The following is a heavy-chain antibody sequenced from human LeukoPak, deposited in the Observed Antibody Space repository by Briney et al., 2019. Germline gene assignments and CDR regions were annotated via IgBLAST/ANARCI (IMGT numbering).Heavy chain of an antibody. D-gene: IGHD6-13*01. CDR3: ARLSEQLPRKDYYYYYMDV. Sequence: PSETLSLTCTVSGGSISSGSYYWSWIRQPAGQGLEYIGRMYTSGSTNYNPSLKSRVTISVDTSKNQFSLKLSSVTAADTAVYYCARLSEQLPRKDYYYYYMDVWGKGTTVTISS. J-gene: IGHJ6*03. V-gene: IGHV4-61*02. CDR2: MYTSGST. CDR1: GGSISSGSYY.